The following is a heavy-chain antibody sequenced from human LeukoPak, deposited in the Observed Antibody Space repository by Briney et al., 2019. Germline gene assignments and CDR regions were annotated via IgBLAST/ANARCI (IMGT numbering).Heavy chain of an antibody. CDR3: ARDSVSSSCFDY. V-gene: IGHV3-74*01. J-gene: IGHJ4*02. D-gene: IGHD6-13*01. Sequence: QAGGSLRLSCAASGFTFTDYEMYWVRQTPGKGLVWVSRIISDGTGTNYADSVKGRFTIPRDNAKNSLYLQMNSLRAEDTAVYYCARDSVSSSCFDYWGQGTLVTVSS. CDR1: GFTFTDYE. CDR2: IISDGTGT.